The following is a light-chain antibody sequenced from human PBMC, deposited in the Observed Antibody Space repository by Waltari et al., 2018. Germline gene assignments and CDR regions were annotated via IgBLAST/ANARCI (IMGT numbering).Light chain of an antibody. CDR1: QSITSW. CDR3: QQYSNYPWT. CDR2: GAS. J-gene: IGKJ1*01. Sequence: DIQMTQSPSTLSAFVGDRVTITCRASQSITSWLAWYQQRPGKAPTLLIYGASNLQSGVPSRFSGSGSGTEFTLTISSLQPDDFATYYCQQYSNYPWTFGQGTNVEIK. V-gene: IGKV1-5*01.